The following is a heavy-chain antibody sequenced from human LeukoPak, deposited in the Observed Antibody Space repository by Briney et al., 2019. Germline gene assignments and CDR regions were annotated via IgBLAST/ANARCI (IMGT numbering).Heavy chain of an antibody. CDR2: TRNKANSYTT. V-gene: IGHV3-72*01. CDR1: GFTFSDHY. Sequence: GGSLRLSCAASGFTFSDHYMDWVRQAPGKWLEWVGRTRNKANSYTTEYAASVKGRFTISRDDSKNSLYLQMNSLKTEDTAVYYCARVGASYYGSGSYYRDPYYFDYWGQGTLVTVSS. D-gene: IGHD3-10*01. J-gene: IGHJ4*02. CDR3: ARVGASYYGSGSYYRDPYYFDY.